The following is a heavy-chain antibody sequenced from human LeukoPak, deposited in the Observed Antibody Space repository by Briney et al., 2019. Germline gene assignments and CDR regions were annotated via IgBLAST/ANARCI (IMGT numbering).Heavy chain of an antibody. CDR2: IKQDGSEK. D-gene: IGHD2/OR15-2a*01. CDR1: GFIFSTNW. Sequence: GGSLRLSCAASGFIFSTNWMSWVRQAPGKGLEWVANIKQDGSEKNYVDSVKGRFTISRDNSKNTLYLQMNSLRAEDTAVYYCARDTTLKGVNYWGQGTLVTVSS. CDR3: ARDTTLKGVNY. V-gene: IGHV3-7*01. J-gene: IGHJ4*02.